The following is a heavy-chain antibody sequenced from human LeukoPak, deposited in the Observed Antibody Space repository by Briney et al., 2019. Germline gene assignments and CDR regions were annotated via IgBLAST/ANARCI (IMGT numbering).Heavy chain of an antibody. D-gene: IGHD3-10*01. V-gene: IGHV3-23*01. CDR1: GFTFSSYA. CDR3: AKHGFGVFEGY. J-gene: IGHJ1*01. CDR2: ISGSGCST. Sequence: AGGSLRLSCAASGFTFSSYAMSWVRQAPGKGLQWVSGISGSGCSTYYADSVKGRFTISRDNSKNTLHLQMNSLRDEDTAVYYCAKHGFGVFEGYWGQGTLVTVSS.